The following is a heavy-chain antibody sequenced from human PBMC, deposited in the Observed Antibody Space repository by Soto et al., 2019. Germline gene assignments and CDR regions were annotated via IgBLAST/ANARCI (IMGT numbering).Heavy chain of an antibody. V-gene: IGHV4-59*08. CDR1: GGSISSYY. CDR2: IYYSGST. CDR3: ARRGKITMVRGVTNLYYYYGMDV. J-gene: IGHJ6*02. D-gene: IGHD3-10*01. Sequence: SETLSLTCTVSGGSISSYYWSWIRQPPGKGLEWIGYIYYSGSTYYNPSLKSRVTISVDTSKNQFSLKLSSVTAADTAVYYCARRGKITMVRGVTNLYYYYGMDVWGQGTTVTVSS.